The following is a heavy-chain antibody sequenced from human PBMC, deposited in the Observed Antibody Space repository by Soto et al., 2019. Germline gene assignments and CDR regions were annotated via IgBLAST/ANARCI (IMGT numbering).Heavy chain of an antibody. CDR2: ISAHNGNT. D-gene: IGHD1-1*01. CDR3: ARGRYGDY. CDR1: GYIFTTYG. J-gene: IGHJ4*02. Sequence: QVHLVQSGAEVKKPGASVKVSCKGSGYIFTTYGITWVRQAPGQGLEWMGWISAHNGNTNYAQKLQGRVTVTRDTSTSTAYMELRNLRSDDTAVYSCARGRYGDYWGQGARVTVSS. V-gene: IGHV1-18*01.